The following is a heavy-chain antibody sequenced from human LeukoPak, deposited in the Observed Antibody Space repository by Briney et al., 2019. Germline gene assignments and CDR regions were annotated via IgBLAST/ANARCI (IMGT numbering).Heavy chain of an antibody. J-gene: IGHJ4*02. Sequence: PGGSLRLSCAASGFTFSSYGMHWVRQAPGKGLEWVAVIWYDGSNKYYADSVKGRFTISRDNSKNTLYLQMNSLRAEDTAVHYCARVIVPAAIDYWGQGTLVTVSS. CDR3: ARVIVPAAIDY. V-gene: IGHV3-33*01. CDR1: GFTFSSYG. CDR2: IWYDGSNK. D-gene: IGHD2-2*01.